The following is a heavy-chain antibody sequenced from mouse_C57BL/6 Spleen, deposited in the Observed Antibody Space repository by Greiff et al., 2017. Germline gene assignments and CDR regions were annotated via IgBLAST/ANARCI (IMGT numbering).Heavy chain of an antibody. V-gene: IGHV1-69*01. Sequence: QVQLQQPGAELVMPGASVKLSCKASGYTFTSYWMHWVKQRPGQGLEWIGEIDPSDSYTNYNQKFKGKSTLTVDKSSSTAYMQLSSLTSEDSAVYYCARRRPYWYFDVWGTGTTVTVSS. CDR3: ARRRPYWYFDV. CDR1: GYTFTSYW. CDR2: IDPSDSYT. J-gene: IGHJ1*03.